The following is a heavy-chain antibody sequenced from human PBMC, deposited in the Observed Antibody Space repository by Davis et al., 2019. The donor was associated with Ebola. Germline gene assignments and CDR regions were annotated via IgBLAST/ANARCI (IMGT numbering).Heavy chain of an antibody. J-gene: IGHJ6*04. D-gene: IGHD5-18*01. Sequence: PSETLSLTCAISGDSVSSGGWNWIRQSPSRGLEWLGRTYYSSKWYKDYAVAVKSRITINPDTSKNQFSLQLNSVTPEDTALYYCARGWLRVGMDVWGEGTTVTVSS. CDR2: TYYSSKWYK. CDR1: GDSVSSGG. V-gene: IGHV6-1*01. CDR3: ARGWLRVGMDV.